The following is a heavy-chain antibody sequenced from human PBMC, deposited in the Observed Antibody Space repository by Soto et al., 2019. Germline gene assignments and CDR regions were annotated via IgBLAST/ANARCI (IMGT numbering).Heavy chain of an antibody. CDR3: ARLNGPPNGLNF. J-gene: IGHJ4*02. D-gene: IGHD1-1*01. Sequence: TLSLTCSVSGDSISSGGYYWSWIRQHPGKGLECIGYIYYSGSTFYNPSLKRRISISVDPSKNQFSLNLRSVTAADTAMYYCARLNGPPNGLNFWGQGTLSPSPQ. CDR1: GDSISSGGYY. V-gene: IGHV4-31*03. CDR2: IYYSGST.